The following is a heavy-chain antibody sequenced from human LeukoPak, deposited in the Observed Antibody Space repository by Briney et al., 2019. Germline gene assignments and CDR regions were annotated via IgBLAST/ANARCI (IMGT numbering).Heavy chain of an antibody. CDR3: ASLNYYDSSDAFDI. D-gene: IGHD3-22*01. CDR2: INPNSGGT. Sequence: APVKVSCKASGYTFTGYYMHWVRQAPGQGLEWMGRINPNSGGTNYAQKFQGRVTMTRDTSISTAYMELSRLRFDDTAVYYCASLNYYDSSDAFDIWGQGTMVTVSS. V-gene: IGHV1-2*06. CDR1: GYTFTGYY. J-gene: IGHJ3*02.